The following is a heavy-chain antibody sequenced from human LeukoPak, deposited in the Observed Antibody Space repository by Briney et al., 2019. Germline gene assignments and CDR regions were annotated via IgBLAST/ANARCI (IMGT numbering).Heavy chain of an antibody. J-gene: IGHJ3*02. D-gene: IGHD3-3*01. CDR1: GGSISSYY. CDR2: IYTSGST. V-gene: IGHV4-4*07. Sequence: SETLSLTCTVSGGSISSYYWSWIRQPAGKGLEWIGRIYTSGSTNYNPSLKSRVTMSVDTSKNQFSLKLSSVTAADTAVYYCARDSYDFWSGLHPLNDAFDIWGQGTMVTVSS. CDR3: ARDSYDFWSGLHPLNDAFDI.